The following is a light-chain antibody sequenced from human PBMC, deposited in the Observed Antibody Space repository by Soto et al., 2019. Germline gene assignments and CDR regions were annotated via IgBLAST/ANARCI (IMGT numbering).Light chain of an antibody. Sequence: EVVLTQSPATLSLSPGDRATLSCRASQSVRSDYFAWYQQKPGQAPRVIIFGVSTRAPAIPDRFTGSGSGTDFTLTIRRLEPEDFALYYCQQYGNSPHTFGGGTKVDSK. CDR2: GVS. J-gene: IGKJ4*01. V-gene: IGKV3-20*01. CDR1: QSVRSDY. CDR3: QQYGNSPHT.